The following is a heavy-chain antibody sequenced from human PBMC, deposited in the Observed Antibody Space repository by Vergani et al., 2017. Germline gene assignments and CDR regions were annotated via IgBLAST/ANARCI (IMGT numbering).Heavy chain of an antibody. V-gene: IGHV4-34*01. J-gene: IGHJ4*02. Sequence: QVQLQQWGAGLLKPSETLSLTCAVYGGSFSGYYWSWIRQPPGKGLEWIGEINHSGSTNYNPSLKSRVTISVDTSKNQFSLKLSSVTAADTAVYYCAGSYYYGSGXWDYWGQGTLVTVSS. CDR2: INHSGST. D-gene: IGHD3-10*01. CDR1: GGSFSGYY. CDR3: AGSYYYGSGXWDY.